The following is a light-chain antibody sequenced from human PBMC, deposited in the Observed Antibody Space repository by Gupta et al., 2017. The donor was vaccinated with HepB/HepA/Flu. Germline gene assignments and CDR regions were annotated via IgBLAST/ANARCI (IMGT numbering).Light chain of an antibody. J-gene: IGKJ5*01. Sequence: PGETVTLSCGASENVNTFYLSWYQQKPGQAPRLLVYGASSRAADIPDRFSGVASGTDLTLTISRLEPEDFAVYYCLYFGVSRITFGQGTRLEIK. CDR1: ENVNTFY. CDR2: GAS. V-gene: IGKV3-20*01. CDR3: LYFGVSRIT.